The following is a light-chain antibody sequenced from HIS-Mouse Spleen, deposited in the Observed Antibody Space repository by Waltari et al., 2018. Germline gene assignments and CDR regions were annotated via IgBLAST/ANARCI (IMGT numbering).Light chain of an antibody. J-gene: IGKJ5*01. CDR3: QQYNSYSSIT. CDR1: QSISSW. Sequence: DIQLTQSPSFLSASVGDRVTITCRASQSISSWLAWYQQKPGKAPKLLIYKASSLESGVPSRFSGSGSGTEFTLTISSLQPDDFATYYCQQYNSYSSITFGQGTRLEIK. CDR2: KAS. V-gene: IGKV1-5*03.